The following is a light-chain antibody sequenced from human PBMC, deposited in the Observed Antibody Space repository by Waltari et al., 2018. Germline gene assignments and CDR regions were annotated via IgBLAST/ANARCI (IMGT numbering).Light chain of an antibody. CDR1: SRDVGGYKH. V-gene: IGLV2-11*01. J-gene: IGLJ3*02. CDR2: DVT. CDR3: CSFAGSYTWV. Sequence: QSALTQPRSVSGSPGQSVTISCPGTSRDVGGYKHVSWSQQHPGQAPKLIFYDVTERPSGVPDRFSGSKSGNTASLTISGLQPEDEADYYCCSFAGSYTWVFGGGTKVTVL.